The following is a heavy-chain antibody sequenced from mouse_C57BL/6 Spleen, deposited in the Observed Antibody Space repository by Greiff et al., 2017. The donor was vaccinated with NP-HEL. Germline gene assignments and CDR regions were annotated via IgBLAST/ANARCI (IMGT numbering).Heavy chain of an antibody. Sequence: EVQLQQSGPELVKPGASVKISCKASGYSFTDYNMNWVKQSNGKSLEWIGVINPNYGTTSYNQKFKGKATLTVDQSSSTAYMQLNSLTSEDSAVYYCTRTGYYGRDYAMDYWGQGTSVTVSS. CDR1: GYSFTDYN. J-gene: IGHJ4*01. CDR3: TRTGYYGRDYAMDY. CDR2: INPNYGTT. V-gene: IGHV1-39*01. D-gene: IGHD1-1*01.